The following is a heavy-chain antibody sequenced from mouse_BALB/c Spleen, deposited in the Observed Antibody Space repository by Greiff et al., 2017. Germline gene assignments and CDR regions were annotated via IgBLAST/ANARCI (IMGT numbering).Heavy chain of an antibody. Sequence: EVMLVESGPGLVKPSQSLSLTCTVTGYSITSDYAWNWIRQFPGNKLEWMGYISYSGSTSYNPSLKSRISITRDTSKNQFFLQLNSVTTEDTATYYCARLRLAMDYWGQGTSVTVSS. J-gene: IGHJ4*01. V-gene: IGHV3-2*02. CDR2: ISYSGST. CDR1: GYSITSDYA. CDR3: ARLRLAMDY. D-gene: IGHD2-12*01.